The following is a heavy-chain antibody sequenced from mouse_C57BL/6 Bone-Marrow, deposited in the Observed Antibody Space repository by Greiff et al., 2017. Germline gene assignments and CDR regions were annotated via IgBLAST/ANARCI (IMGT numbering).Heavy chain of an antibody. CDR2: ISDGGSYT. D-gene: IGHD2-3*01. J-gene: IGHJ4*01. Sequence: EVMLVESGGGLVMPGGSLKLSCAASGFTFSSYSMSWVRQTPEKRLEWVATISDGGSYTYYPDNVKGRFTISRDNAENNLYLQLSHLKSEDTAMYYCARDDDYFYYYAMDYWGQGTSVTVSS. CDR3: ARDDDYFYYYAMDY. CDR1: GFTFSSYS. V-gene: IGHV5-4*01.